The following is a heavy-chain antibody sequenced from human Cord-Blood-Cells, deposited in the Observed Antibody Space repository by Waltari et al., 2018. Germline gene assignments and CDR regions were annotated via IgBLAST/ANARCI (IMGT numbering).Heavy chain of an antibody. V-gene: IGHV3-23*01. D-gene: IGHD2-2*01. CDR3: AKASKDIVVVPAAINNYYYYGMDV. Sequence: APGKGLEWVSAISGSGGSTYYADSVKGRFTISRDNSKNTLYLQMNSLRAEDTAVYYCAKASKDIVVVPAAINNYYYYGMDVWGQGTTVTVSS. CDR2: ISGSGGST. J-gene: IGHJ6*02.